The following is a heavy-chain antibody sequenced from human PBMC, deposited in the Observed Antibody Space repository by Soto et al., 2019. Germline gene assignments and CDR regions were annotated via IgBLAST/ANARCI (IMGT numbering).Heavy chain of an antibody. CDR3: AKSYCSGGSCYPHDAFDI. CDR1: GFTFSSYG. Sequence: SLRLSCAASGFTFSSYGMHWVRQAPGKGLEWVAVISYDGSNKYYADSVKGRFTISRDNSKNTLYLQMNSLRAEDTAVYYCAKSYCSGGSCYPHDAFDIWGQGTMVTVSS. J-gene: IGHJ3*02. CDR2: ISYDGSNK. V-gene: IGHV3-30*18. D-gene: IGHD2-15*01.